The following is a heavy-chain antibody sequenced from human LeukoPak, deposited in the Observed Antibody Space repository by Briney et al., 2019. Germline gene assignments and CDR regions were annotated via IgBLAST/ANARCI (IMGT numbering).Heavy chain of an antibody. V-gene: IGHV3-23*01. CDR3: AKGRRGYSYGPGPFFDY. J-gene: IGHJ4*02. CDR1: GFTFSSYA. CDR2: ISGSGGST. Sequence: GGSLRLSCAASGFTFSSYAMSWVRQAPGKGLEWVSAISGSGGSTHYADSVKGRFTISRDNSKNTLYLQMNSLRAEDTAVYYCAKGRRGYSYGPGPFFDYWGQGTLVTVSS. D-gene: IGHD5-18*01.